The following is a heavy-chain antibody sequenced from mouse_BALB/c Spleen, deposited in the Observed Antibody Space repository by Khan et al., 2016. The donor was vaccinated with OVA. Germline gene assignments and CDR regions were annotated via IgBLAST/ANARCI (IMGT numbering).Heavy chain of an antibody. V-gene: IGHV5-12*02. J-gene: IGHJ4*01. CDR3: ASRYDGDYFAMDY. Sequence: EVELVESGGGLVQPGGSLKLSCATSGFTFSDYFMYWVRQTPEKRLEWVAYISNGGGSTYYPDTVQGRFPISRDNAKNTLYLQLSRLKSQDPAMYDCASRYDGDYFAMDYWGQGTSVTVSS. CDR2: ISNGGGST. D-gene: IGHD2-14*01. CDR1: GFTFSDYF.